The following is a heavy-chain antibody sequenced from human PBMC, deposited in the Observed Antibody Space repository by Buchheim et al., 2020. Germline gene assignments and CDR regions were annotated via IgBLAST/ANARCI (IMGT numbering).Heavy chain of an antibody. D-gene: IGHD3-16*01. CDR1: GFTFSTYA. CDR3: ARGPIWGKLLPQPPNY. Sequence: QVQLVESGGGVVRPGRSLRLSCAASGFTFSTYAMHWVRQAPGKGLEWVAVISYDGSDQYYADSVKGRFTISRDNSKNTLSLQMNSLRAEDTAVYYCARGPIWGKLLPQPPNYWGQGTL. J-gene: IGHJ4*02. V-gene: IGHV3-30*01. CDR2: ISYDGSDQ.